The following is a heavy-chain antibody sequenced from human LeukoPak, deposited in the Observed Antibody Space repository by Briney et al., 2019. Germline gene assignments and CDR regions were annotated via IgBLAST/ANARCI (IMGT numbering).Heavy chain of an antibody. D-gene: IGHD1-26*01. Sequence: QPGGSLRLSCVASGFTFTDYGIHWVRQAPGKGLEWVSFIHYDGSNEYYADSVKGRFTISRDNAKNSLYLQVNSLRAEDMALYYCAKDIEGIVGAPAHAFDIWGQGTMVTVSS. CDR1: GFTFTDYG. CDR2: IHYDGSNE. CDR3: AKDIEGIVGAPAHAFDI. J-gene: IGHJ3*02. V-gene: IGHV3-30*02.